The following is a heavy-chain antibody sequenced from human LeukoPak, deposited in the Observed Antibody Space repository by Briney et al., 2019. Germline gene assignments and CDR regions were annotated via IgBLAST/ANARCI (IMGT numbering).Heavy chain of an antibody. V-gene: IGHV4-59*08. CDR3: ARVMTYYSYGMDV. Sequence: SETLSLTCTVSRGSIRTYYWSWIRQSPGKGLEWIGYIYDSGTTKYNPSLKSRVTISVDTSKNQFSLKLSSVTAADTAVYYCARVMTYYSYGMDVWGQGTTVTVSS. CDR1: RGSIRTYY. D-gene: IGHD3-22*01. J-gene: IGHJ6*02. CDR2: IYDSGTT.